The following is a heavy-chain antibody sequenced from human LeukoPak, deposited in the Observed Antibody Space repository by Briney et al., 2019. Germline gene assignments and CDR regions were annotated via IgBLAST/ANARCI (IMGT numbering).Heavy chain of an antibody. D-gene: IGHD6-13*01. Sequence: SETLSLTCAVYGGSFSGYYWSWIRQPPGKGLEWSGEINHSGSTNYNPSLKSRVTISVDTSKNQFSLKLSSVTAADTAVYYCARRGIAAAGTRGVNWFDPWGQGTLVTVSS. CDR1: GGSFSGYY. V-gene: IGHV4-34*01. CDR2: INHSGST. J-gene: IGHJ5*02. CDR3: ARRGIAAAGTRGVNWFDP.